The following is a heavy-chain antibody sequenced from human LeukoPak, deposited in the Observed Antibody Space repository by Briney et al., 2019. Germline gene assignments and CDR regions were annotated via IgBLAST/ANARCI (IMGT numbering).Heavy chain of an antibody. Sequence: SVKVSCKTSGGTFSSFAVSWVRQAPGGGLEWMGGIIPLLGTPNYAQKFQGRVTITADKATTTVYLEVSSLRSEDTATYYCAREESRYYYDESGYALAYWGQGTLVTVSS. CDR2: IIPLLGTP. D-gene: IGHD3-22*01. V-gene: IGHV1-69*10. J-gene: IGHJ4*02. CDR1: GGTFSSFA. CDR3: AREESRYYYDESGYALAY.